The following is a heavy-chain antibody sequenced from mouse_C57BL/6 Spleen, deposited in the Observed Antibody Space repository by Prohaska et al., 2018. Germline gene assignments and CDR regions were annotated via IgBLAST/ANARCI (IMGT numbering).Heavy chain of an antibody. CDR2: IYHNNGGT. D-gene: IGHD4-1*01. V-gene: IGHV1-22*01. J-gene: IGHJ2*01. Sequence: EVQLQQSGPELVKPGASVKMSCKASGDTLTDYNMHWVKQSNGISLDWIGYIYHNNGGTIYYQKFKGKATLTVNKSSSTAYIELRSLTSEDSAVYYCARNWGFDYWGQGTTLTVSS. CDR1: GDTLTDYN. CDR3: ARNWGFDY.